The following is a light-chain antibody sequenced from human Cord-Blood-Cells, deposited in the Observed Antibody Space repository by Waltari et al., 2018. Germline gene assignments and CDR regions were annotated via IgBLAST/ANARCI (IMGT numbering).Light chain of an antibody. Sequence: LHPAASVSGSPWNAVTLSWPRNRSVLCGFYYFSWYQQHPGKAPKLMIYDVSNRPSGVSNRFSGSKSGNTASLTISGLQAEDEADYYCSSYTSSSTWVFGGGTKLTVL. CDR3: SSYTSSSTWV. J-gene: IGLJ3*02. CDR1: RSVLCGFYY. CDR2: DVS. V-gene: IGLV2-14*01.